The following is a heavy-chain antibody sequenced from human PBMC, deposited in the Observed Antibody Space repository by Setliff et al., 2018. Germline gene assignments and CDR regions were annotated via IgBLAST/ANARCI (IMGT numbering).Heavy chain of an antibody. CDR2: IIPLFGTT. D-gene: IGHD3-3*01. J-gene: IGHJ6*03. CDR3: ARGALVLQFLEWLPRFYYMDV. V-gene: IGHV1-69*05. CDR1: GGTFSNIG. Sequence: GASVKVSCKASGGTFSNIGISWVRQAPGQGLEWMGGIIPLFGTTDYAQKFQGRVTITTDESTSTAYMEMSSLRSEDTAVYFCARGALVLQFLEWLPRFYYMDVWGKGTTVTVSS.